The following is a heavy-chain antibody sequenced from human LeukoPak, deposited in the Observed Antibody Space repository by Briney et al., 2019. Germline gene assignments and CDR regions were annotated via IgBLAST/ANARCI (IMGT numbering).Heavy chain of an antibody. J-gene: IGHJ4*02. Sequence: PSETLYLTCTVSGGSISSYYWSWIRQPAGKGLVWIGRIYTSGSSNYNPSLKSRVTMSIDTSKNQSSLKLSSVTAADTAVYYCARDHPSYYYDSSCYYCDYWGQGTLVTVSS. CDR3: ARDHPSYYYDSSCYYCDY. D-gene: IGHD3-22*01. V-gene: IGHV4-4*07. CDR1: GGSISSYY. CDR2: IYTSGSS.